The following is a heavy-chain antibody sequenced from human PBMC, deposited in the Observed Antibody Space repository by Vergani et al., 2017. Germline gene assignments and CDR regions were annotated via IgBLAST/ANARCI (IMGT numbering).Heavy chain of an antibody. Sequence: EVQLVQSGAEVKKSGATMNISCKVSGYTFTDHYMHWVKQAPGKGLEWMGLVDPEDGETIYAEKFKGRVTIAADTSTDTAHLELSSLRSEDTAVYYCATPQTVTTGGMEVWGQGTTVIVSS. J-gene: IGHJ6*02. D-gene: IGHD4-17*01. V-gene: IGHV1-69-2*01. CDR1: GYTFTDHY. CDR2: VDPEDGET. CDR3: ATPQTVTTGGMEV.